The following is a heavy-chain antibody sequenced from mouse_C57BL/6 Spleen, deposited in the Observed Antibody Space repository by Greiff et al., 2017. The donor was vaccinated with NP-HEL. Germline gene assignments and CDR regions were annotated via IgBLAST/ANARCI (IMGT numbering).Heavy chain of an antibody. CDR1: GYTFTEYT. D-gene: IGHD1-1*01. CDR2: FYPGSGSI. Sequence: QVQLKQSGAELVKPGASVKLSCKASGYTFTEYTIHWVKQRSGQGLEWIGWFYPGSGSIKYKSSSTVYMELSRLTSEDSAVYFCARHEDVLYYYGSSYGYFDVWGTGTTVTVSS. CDR3: ARHEDVLYYYGSSYGYFDV. J-gene: IGHJ1*03. V-gene: IGHV1-62-2*01.